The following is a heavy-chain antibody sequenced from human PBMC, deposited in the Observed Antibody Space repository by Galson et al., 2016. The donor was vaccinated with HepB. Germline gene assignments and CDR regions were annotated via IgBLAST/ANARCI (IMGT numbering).Heavy chain of an antibody. J-gene: IGHJ4*02. CDR2: ISSASSTI. Sequence: SLRLSCAASGFTFSSYSMNWVRRAPGKRLEWVSYISSASSTIYYADSVKGRFTISRDNAKNSLYLQMNSLRDEDTAVYYCAREKTATIDYWGQGTLVTVSS. V-gene: IGHV3-48*02. CDR1: GFTFSSYS. CDR3: AREKTATIDY. D-gene: IGHD5-18*01.